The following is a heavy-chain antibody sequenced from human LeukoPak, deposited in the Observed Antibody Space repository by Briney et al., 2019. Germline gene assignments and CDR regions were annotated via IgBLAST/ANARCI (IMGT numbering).Heavy chain of an antibody. CDR3: ARGTNYDFWSDYPTLDY. CDR1: GGSISSYY. J-gene: IGHJ4*02. D-gene: IGHD3-3*01. Sequence: SETLSLTCTVSGGSISSYYWSWIRQPPGKGLEWIGYVYYSGSTNYNPSLKSRVTISVDTSKNQFSLKLSSVTAADTAVYYCARGTNYDFWSDYPTLDYWGQGTLVTVSS. CDR2: VYYSGST. V-gene: IGHV4-59*01.